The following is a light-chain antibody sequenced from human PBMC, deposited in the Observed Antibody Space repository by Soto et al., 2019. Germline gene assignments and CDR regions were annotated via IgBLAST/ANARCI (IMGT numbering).Light chain of an antibody. J-gene: IGKJ1*01. CDR1: TGIRTD. CDR3: LQDYNYPWT. Sequence: AIQLTQSPSSLSASVGDRVTITCRASTGIRTDLSWYQQKPGKVPKVLIYAATSLHSGVPSRFSGSGSGTDFTLTISSLRPEDFATYYCLQDYNYPWTFGQGTKVDIK. V-gene: IGKV1-6*01. CDR2: AAT.